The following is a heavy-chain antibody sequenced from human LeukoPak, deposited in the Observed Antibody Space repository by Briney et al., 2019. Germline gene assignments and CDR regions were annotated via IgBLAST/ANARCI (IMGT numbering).Heavy chain of an antibody. D-gene: IGHD4-17*01. V-gene: IGHV3-74*01. CDR1: GFTFSSYW. Sequence: GGSLRLSCAASGFTFSSYWMHWVRQAPGKGLVWVSRINSDGSSTSYADSVKGRFTISRDNAKNTLFLQMNSLKTEDTAVYYCTAAGDYGYHYFYMDVWGKGTTVTISS. CDR3: TAAGDYGYHYFYMDV. J-gene: IGHJ6*03. CDR2: INSDGSST.